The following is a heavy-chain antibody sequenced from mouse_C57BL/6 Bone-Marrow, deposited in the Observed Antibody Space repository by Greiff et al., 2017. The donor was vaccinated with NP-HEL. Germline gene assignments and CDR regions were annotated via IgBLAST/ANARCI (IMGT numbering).Heavy chain of an antibody. CDR3: ASPNWDVGFAY. D-gene: IGHD4-1*01. CDR2: ISYDGSN. V-gene: IGHV3-6*01. Sequence: ESGPGLVKPSQSLSLTCSVTGYSITSGYYWNWIRQFPGNKLEWMGYISYDGSNNYNPSLKNRISITRDTSKNQFFLKLNSVTTEDTATYYCASPNWDVGFAYWGQGTLVTVSA. J-gene: IGHJ3*01. CDR1: GYSITSGYY.